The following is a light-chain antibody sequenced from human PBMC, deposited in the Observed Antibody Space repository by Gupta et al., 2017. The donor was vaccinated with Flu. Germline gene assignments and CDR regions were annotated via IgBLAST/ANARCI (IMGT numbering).Light chain of an antibody. CDR2: DNT. V-gene: IGLV1-51*01. CDR3: SAWTNSMSYGGV. CDR1: SSNNGKND. J-gene: IGLJ3*02. Sequence: TITCSGRSSNNGKNDVSCYQQLPAPAPTLIIYDNTKRPSGIPDRFSGATSGASATPGTTGLQTGDEADYYYSAWTNSMSYGGVFGGGTKVTVL.